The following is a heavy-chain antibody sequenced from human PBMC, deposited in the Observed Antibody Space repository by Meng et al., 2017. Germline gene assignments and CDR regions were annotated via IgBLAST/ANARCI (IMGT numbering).Heavy chain of an antibody. CDR3: ARAGAAASILPSPNLLIDY. CDR2: ISSSGSTI. D-gene: IGHD6-13*01. CDR1: GFTFSSYE. Sequence: GGSLRLSCAASGFTFSSYEMNWVRQAPGKGLEWVSYISSSGSTIYYADSVKGRFTISRDNAKNSLYLQMNSLRAEDTAVYYCARAGAAASILPSPNLLIDYWGQGTLVTVSS. V-gene: IGHV3-48*03. J-gene: IGHJ4*02.